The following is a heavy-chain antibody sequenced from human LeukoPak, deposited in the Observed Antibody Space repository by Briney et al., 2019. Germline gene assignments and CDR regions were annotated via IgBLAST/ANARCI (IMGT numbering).Heavy chain of an antibody. J-gene: IGHJ5*02. CDR1: GGSFSGYY. CDR3: ARKVVVVAATYNWFDP. CDR2: INHSGST. D-gene: IGHD2-15*01. V-gene: IGHV4-34*01. Sequence: PSETLSLTCAVYGGSFSGYYWSWIRQPPGKGLEWIGEINHSGSTNYNPSLKSRVTISVDTSKNQFSLKLSSVTAADTAVNYCARKVVVVAATYNWFDPWGQGTLVTVSS.